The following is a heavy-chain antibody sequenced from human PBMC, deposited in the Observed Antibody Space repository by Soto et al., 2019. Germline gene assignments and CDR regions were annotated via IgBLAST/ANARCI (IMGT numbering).Heavy chain of an antibody. CDR1: GGSISSSSYY. Sequence: QLQLQESGPGLVKPSETLSLTRAVSGGSISSSSYYWGWIRQPPGKGLEWIGSIYYSGSTYYTPSLQGRVAIAVDASKNQFSLKLNSVTAADTAVYYCARRTVNIRTFYSGLKTHCFDYWGQGTLVTVSS. D-gene: IGHD6-19*01. V-gene: IGHV4-39*01. CDR3: ARRTVNIRTFYSGLKTHCFDY. CDR2: IYYSGST. J-gene: IGHJ4*02.